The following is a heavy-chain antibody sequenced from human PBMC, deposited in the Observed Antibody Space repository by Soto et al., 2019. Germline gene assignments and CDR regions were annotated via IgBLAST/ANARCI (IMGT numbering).Heavy chain of an antibody. CDR2: ISSNGGST. V-gene: IGHV3-64*01. Sequence: EVQLVESGGGLVQPGGSLRLSCAASGFTFSSYAMHWVRQAPGKGLEYVSAISSNGGSTYYANSVKGRFTISRDNSKNTLYLQMGSLRAEDMAVYYCAGDFLVRQWLRPPTPYYYYYMDVWGKGTTVTVSS. J-gene: IGHJ6*03. D-gene: IGHD5-12*01. CDR1: GFTFSSYA. CDR3: AGDFLVRQWLRPPTPYYYYYMDV.